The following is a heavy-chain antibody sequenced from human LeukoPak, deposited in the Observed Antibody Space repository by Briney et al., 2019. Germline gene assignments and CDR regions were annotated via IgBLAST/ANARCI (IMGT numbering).Heavy chain of an antibody. CDR2: INPNSGGT. CDR1: GYTFTGYY. Sequence: ASVKVSCKASGYTFTGYYMHWVRQAPGQGLEWMGRINPNSGGTNYAQKFQGRVTMTRDTSISTAYMELSRLRSDDTAVYYCARDHAYCGGDCYYRGDAFDIWGQGTMVTVSS. CDR3: ARDHAYCGGDCYYRGDAFDI. D-gene: IGHD2-21*02. J-gene: IGHJ3*02. V-gene: IGHV1-2*06.